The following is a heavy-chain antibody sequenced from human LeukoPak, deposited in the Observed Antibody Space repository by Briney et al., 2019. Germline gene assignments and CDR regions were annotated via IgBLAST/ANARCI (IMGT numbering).Heavy chain of an antibody. CDR3: ARRGCSGGSCSLLGYYYYGMDV. J-gene: IGHJ6*04. Sequence: GASVKVSCKASGYTFTSYYMHWARQAPGQGLEWMGIINPSGGSTSYAQKFQGRVTMTRDTSTSTVYMELSSLRSEDTAVYYCARRGCSGGSCSLLGYYYYGMDVWGKGTTVTVSS. CDR2: INPSGGST. D-gene: IGHD2-15*01. CDR1: GYTFTSYY. V-gene: IGHV1-46*01.